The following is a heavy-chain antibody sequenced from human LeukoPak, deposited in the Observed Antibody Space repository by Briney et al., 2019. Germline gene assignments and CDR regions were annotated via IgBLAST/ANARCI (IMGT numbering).Heavy chain of an antibody. D-gene: IGHD6-19*01. V-gene: IGHV3-48*01. CDR1: GFTFSSYS. CDR3: ARDPSSSGWYGYYFDY. J-gene: IGHJ4*02. CDR2: LSSSSSTI. Sequence: GGSLRLSCAASGFTFSSYSMNWVRQAPGKGLEWGSYLSSSSSTIYYADPVKGRFTISRDNAKNSLYLQMNSLRAEDTAVYYCARDPSSSGWYGYYFDYWGQGTLVSVSS.